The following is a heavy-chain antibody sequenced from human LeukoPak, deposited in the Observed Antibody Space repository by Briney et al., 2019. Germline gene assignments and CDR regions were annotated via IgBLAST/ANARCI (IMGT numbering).Heavy chain of an antibody. CDR2: ISNDGGGT. CDR3: AKGSSGYFVDL. CDR1: GFIFNNYG. D-gene: IGHD3-22*01. J-gene: IGHJ5*02. V-gene: IGHV3-23*01. Sequence: GGSLRLSCAASGFIFNNYGLIWVRQDPGKGMEWVSAISNDGGGTNYAHFLKGRFTISRDNSKNTLFLQMNSLRAEDTALYYCAKGSSGYFVDLWGQGTLVTVSS.